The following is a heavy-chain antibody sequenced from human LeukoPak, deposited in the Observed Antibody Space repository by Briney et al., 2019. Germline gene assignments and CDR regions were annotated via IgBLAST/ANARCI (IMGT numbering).Heavy chain of an antibody. CDR3: ARGRPLMGYYFDY. D-gene: IGHD2-8*01. CDR2: IKQDGSEK. CDR1: GFTFSSYW. Sequence: GGSLGLSCAASGFTFSSYWMSWVRQAPGKGLEWVANIKQDGSEKYYVDSVKGRFTISRDNAKNSLYLQMNSLRAEDTAVYYCARGRPLMGYYFDYWGQGTLVTVSS. J-gene: IGHJ4*02. V-gene: IGHV3-7*01.